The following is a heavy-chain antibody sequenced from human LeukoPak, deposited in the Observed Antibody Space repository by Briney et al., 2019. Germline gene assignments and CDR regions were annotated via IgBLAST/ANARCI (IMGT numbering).Heavy chain of an antibody. CDR1: GGSVSRSNW. CDR2: IHHSGST. D-gene: IGHD2-2*01. V-gene: IGHV4-4*02. CDR3: ARTEAFCSDTSCSNWFDP. J-gene: IGHJ5*02. Sequence: SETLSLTCAVSGGSVSRSNWWNWVRQPPGKGLEWIGEIHHSGSTNYNPSLKSRVTMSVDKSKNQFSLKLSSVTAADTAVYYCARTEAFCSDTSCSNWFDPWGQGTLVTVSS.